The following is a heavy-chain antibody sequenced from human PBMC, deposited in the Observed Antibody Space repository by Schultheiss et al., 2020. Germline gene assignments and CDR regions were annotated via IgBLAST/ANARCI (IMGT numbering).Heavy chain of an antibody. CDR2: INHSGST. Sequence: SETLSLTCAVYGGSFSGYYWSWIRQPPGKGLEWIGEINHSGSTNYNPSLKSRVTISVDTSKNQFSLKLSSVTAADTAVYYCARAEGYSSSRPPADWGQGTLVTVSS. CDR3: ARAEGYSSSRPPAD. CDR1: GGSFSGYY. D-gene: IGHD6-13*01. J-gene: IGHJ1*01. V-gene: IGHV4-34*01.